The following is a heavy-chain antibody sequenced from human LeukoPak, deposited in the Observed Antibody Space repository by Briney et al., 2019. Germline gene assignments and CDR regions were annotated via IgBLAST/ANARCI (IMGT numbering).Heavy chain of an antibody. V-gene: IGHV1-18*01. CDR1: GYTFTSYG. CDR2: RSLNNVNK. J-gene: IGHJ4*02. Sequence: ASVKVSCEASGYTFTSYGINWLPQAPGQGLEWMGRRSLNNVNKNYIEKLQGRVTMTTDTSTSTAHMELRSLRPDDTAVYYCARDQSPLNGGYSEGEVFDCWGQGTLVTVSS. CDR3: ARDQSPLNGGYSEGEVFDC. D-gene: IGHD5-12*01.